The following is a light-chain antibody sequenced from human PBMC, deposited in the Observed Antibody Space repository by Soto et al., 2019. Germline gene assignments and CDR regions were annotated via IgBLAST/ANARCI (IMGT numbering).Light chain of an antibody. CDR1: SSNIGAGYD. V-gene: IGLV1-40*01. CDR3: QSHDSSLSGSYV. CDR2: GNS. J-gene: IGLJ1*01. Sequence: QSVLTQPPSVSGAPGQRVTISCTGSSSNIGAGYDVHWYQQLPGTAPKLLIYGNSNRPSGVPDRFSGSKSGTSASLAITGLQPEDEADYYCQSHDSSLSGSYVFGTGTKVTVL.